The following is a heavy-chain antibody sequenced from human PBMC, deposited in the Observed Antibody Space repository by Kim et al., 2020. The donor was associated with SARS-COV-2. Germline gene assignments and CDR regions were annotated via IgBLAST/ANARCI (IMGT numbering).Heavy chain of an antibody. J-gene: IGHJ4*02. V-gene: IGHV3-30-3*01. CDR3: ARATSGSDPFDY. D-gene: IGHD1-26*01. CDR2: ISYDGSNK. Sequence: GGSLRLSCAASGFTFSSYAMHWVRQAPGKGLEWVAVISYDGSNKYYADSVKGRFTISRDNSKNTLYLQMNSLRAEDTAVYYCARATSGSDPFDYWGQGT. CDR1: GFTFSSYA.